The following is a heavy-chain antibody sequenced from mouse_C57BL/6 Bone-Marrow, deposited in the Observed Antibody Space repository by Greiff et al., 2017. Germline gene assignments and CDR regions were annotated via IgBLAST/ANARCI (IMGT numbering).Heavy chain of an antibody. D-gene: IGHD3-3*01. CDR1: GYTFTSYW. CDR2: IDPSDSAT. V-gene: IGHV1-52*01. Sequence: QVQLQQPGAELVRPGSSVKLSCKASGYTFTSYWMHWVKQRPIQGLEWIGNIDPSDSATHYNQKFKDKATLTVDTSSSTAYMQLSSLTSEDSAVYYGARGDNGTTYFDYWGQGTTLTVSS. CDR3: ARGDNGTTYFDY. J-gene: IGHJ2*01.